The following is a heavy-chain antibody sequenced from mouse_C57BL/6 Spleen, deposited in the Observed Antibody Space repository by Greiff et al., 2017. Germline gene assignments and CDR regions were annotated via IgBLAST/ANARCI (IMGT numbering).Heavy chain of an antibody. CDR2: FYPGSGSI. CDR1: GYTFTEYT. Sequence: QVQLQQSGAELVKPGASVKLSCKASGYTFTEYTIYWVKQRPGQGLEWIGWFYPGSGSIEYNEKFKGKATLAADKASSTVYMELSRLTSEASAVYVGARHEGSFFGFGYWGQGTIVTVSA. J-gene: IGHJ3*01. CDR3: ARHEGSFFGFGY. V-gene: IGHV1-62-2*01.